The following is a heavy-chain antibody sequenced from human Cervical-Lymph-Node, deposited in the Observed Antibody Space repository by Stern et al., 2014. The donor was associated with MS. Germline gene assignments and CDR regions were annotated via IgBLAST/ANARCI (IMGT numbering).Heavy chain of an antibody. CDR3: ARLSGELAWSFDY. D-gene: IGHD4-17*01. CDR2: ISGRVFTT. J-gene: IGHJ4*02. Sequence: QVQLVESGGGLVKPGGSLRLSCSASGFTFSVHYMSWIRQAPGKGLEWVSYISGRVFTTDYADSVKGRFTVSRDNAKNSLYLQMNSLRAEDTAVYYCARLSGELAWSFDYWGQGTLVTVSS. CDR1: GFTFSVHY. V-gene: IGHV3-11*01.